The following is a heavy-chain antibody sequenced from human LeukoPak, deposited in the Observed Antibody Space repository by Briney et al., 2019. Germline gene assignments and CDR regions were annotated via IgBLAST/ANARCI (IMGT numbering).Heavy chain of an antibody. V-gene: IGHV4-31*03. CDR1: GGSISSGGYY. CDR2: IYYSGST. CDR3: ARGDSSGYYCPGDY. Sequence: SETLSLTCTVSGGSISSGGYYWSWIRQHPGKGLEWIGYIYYSGSTYYNPSLKSRVTISVDTSKNQFSLKLGSVTAADTAVYYCARGDSSGYYCPGDYWGQGTLVTVSS. D-gene: IGHD3-22*01. J-gene: IGHJ4*02.